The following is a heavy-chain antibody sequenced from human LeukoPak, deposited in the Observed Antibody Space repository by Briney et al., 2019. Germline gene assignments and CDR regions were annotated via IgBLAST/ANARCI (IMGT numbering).Heavy chain of an antibody. J-gene: IGHJ5*02. CDR3: ARGLELPRFDP. D-gene: IGHD1-7*01. Sequence: ASVKVSCKASGYTFTSYYMHWVRQAPGQGLEWMGIIDPSGGSTSYAQKFQGRVTMTRDMSTSTVYMELSSLRSEDTAVYYCARGLELPRFDPWGQGTLVTVSS. CDR2: IDPSGGST. CDR1: GYTFTSYY. V-gene: IGHV1-46*01.